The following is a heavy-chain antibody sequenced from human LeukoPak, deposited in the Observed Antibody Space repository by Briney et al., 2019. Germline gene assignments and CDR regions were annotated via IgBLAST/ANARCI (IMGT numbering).Heavy chain of an antibody. Sequence: SETLSLTCAVSGYSISSGYYWGWIRQPPGKGLEWIGSIYHSGSAYYNPSLKSRVTISVDTSKNQFSLKLSSVTAADTAVYYCASRLLWFGELSHFDYWGQGTLVTVSS. CDR2: IYHSGSA. J-gene: IGHJ4*02. CDR3: ASRLLWFGELSHFDY. D-gene: IGHD3-10*01. V-gene: IGHV4-38-2*01. CDR1: GYSISSGYY.